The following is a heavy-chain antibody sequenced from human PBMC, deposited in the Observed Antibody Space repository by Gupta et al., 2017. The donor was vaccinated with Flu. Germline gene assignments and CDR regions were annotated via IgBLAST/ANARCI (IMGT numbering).Heavy chain of an antibody. Sequence: QIPLKEPGPTLVKPTQTLTRPCTLPGFSPTTYGVGVGWIRQPPGKTLEWLALIYWDDDKRYSPSLKSRLTITKDTSKNQVVLTITNMDPVDTATYFCAHSVITDMATTLFDYWGQGTLVTVSS. V-gene: IGHV2-5*02. J-gene: IGHJ4*02. CDR3: AHSVITDMATTLFDY. D-gene: IGHD5-12*01. CDR2: IYWDDDK. CDR1: GFSPTTYGVG.